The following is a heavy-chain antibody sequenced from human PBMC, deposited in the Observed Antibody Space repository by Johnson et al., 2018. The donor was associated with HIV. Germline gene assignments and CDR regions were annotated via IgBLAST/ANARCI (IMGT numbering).Heavy chain of an antibody. J-gene: IGHJ3*01. CDR1: GFTFRSYA. V-gene: IGHV3-23*04. CDR2: ISGTGGTT. D-gene: IGHD3-22*01. CDR3: AKSQDRSAHYDDFDL. Sequence: VQLVESGGDLVQPGGSLGLSCAASGFTFRSYAMSWVRQAPGRGLEWVSSISGTGGTTYYADSVKGRFTISRDNSKNMLFLQMNSLRAEDTAVYYCAKSQDRSAHYDDFDLWGQGTVVTVSS.